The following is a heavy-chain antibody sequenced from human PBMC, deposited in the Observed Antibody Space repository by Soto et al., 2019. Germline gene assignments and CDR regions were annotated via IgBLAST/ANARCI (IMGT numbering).Heavy chain of an antibody. J-gene: IGHJ6*03. CDR2: ISGSGGST. CDR1: GFTFSSYA. V-gene: IGHV3-23*01. CDR3: AGNLLYYDFLRGTSNYYYMDI. D-gene: IGHD3-3*01. Sequence: PGGSLRLSCAASGFTFSSYAMSWVRQSPGKGLEWVSAISGSGGSTYYADSVMGRFTISRDNSKNTLYLQMNSLRAEDTAVYYCAGNLLYYDFLRGTSNYYYMDIWGKETTLTISS.